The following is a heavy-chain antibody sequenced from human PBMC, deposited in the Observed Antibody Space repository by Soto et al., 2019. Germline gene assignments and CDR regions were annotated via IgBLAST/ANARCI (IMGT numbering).Heavy chain of an antibody. J-gene: IGHJ4*02. CDR3: ARDRVDGYKSFFDY. CDR1: GFTFSSYG. D-gene: IGHD5-12*01. CDR2: IWDDGNKK. Sequence: PGGSLRLSCAASGFTFSSYGMHWVRQAPGKGLEWVAVIWDDGNKKYYVDSVKGRFTISRDNSKNTLYLQMNSLRADDTAVYYCARDRVDGYKSFFDYWGKGTLVTVSS. V-gene: IGHV3-33*01.